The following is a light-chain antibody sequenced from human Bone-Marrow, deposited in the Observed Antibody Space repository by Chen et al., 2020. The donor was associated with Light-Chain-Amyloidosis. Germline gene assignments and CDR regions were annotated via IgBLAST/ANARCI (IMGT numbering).Light chain of an antibody. V-gene: IGKV3-20*01. J-gene: IGKJ4*01. CDR2: GSS. Sequence: EIVLTQSPGTLSLSPGEGANLSCRASQTISSTYLTWYQQKFGQAPRLLIYGSSSRAPGIPDRFAGSGSGTDFTLTINRLEPGDFAMYYCQQNGTSPLTFRGGTKVEIK. CDR3: QQNGTSPLT. CDR1: QTISSTY.